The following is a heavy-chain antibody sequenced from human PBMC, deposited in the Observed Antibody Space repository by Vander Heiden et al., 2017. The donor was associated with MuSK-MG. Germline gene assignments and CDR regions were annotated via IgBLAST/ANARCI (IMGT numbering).Heavy chain of an antibody. CDR2: ISSSSSYI. V-gene: IGHV3-21*03. D-gene: IGHD4-4*01. CDR1: GFTFSSYS. CDR3: ARDLTLQTFDY. J-gene: IGHJ4*02. Sequence: EVQLVESGGGLVKPGGSLSLSCAASGFTFSSYSMNCVRQAPGKGLEWVSSISSSSSYIYYADSVKGRFTISRDNAKNSLYLQMNSLRAEDTAVYYCARDLTLQTFDYWGQGTLVTVSS.